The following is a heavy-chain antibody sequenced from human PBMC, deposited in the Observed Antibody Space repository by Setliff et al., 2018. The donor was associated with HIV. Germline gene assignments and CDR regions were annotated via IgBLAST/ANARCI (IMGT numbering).Heavy chain of an antibody. V-gene: IGHV4-38-2*01. J-gene: IGHJ1*01. CDR3: ARQWRDQYNSGVSTEYFQH. Sequence: NPSETLSLTCAVSAYSISSGYYWGWIRQPPGKGLEWIGSIYHSGSTYYNPSLMSRVTISVDTSKNQFSLKLRSVTAADTAVYYCARQWRDQYNSGVSTEYFQHWGLRLSWSPSPQ. CDR1: AYSISSGYY. CDR2: IYHSGST. D-gene: IGHD3-22*01.